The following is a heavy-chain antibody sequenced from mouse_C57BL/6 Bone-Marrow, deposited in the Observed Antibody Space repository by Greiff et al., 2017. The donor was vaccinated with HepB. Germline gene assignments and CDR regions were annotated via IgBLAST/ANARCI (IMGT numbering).Heavy chain of an antibody. V-gene: IGHV1-69*01. CDR2: IDPSDSYT. Sequence: QVQLKQPGAELVMPGASVKLSCKASGYTFTSYWMHWVKQRPGQGLEWIEEIDPSDSYTNYNQKFKGKSTLTVDKSSSTAYMQLSSLTSEDSAVYYCARDYYGSRDYWGQGTTLTVSS. D-gene: IGHD1-1*01. J-gene: IGHJ2*01. CDR3: ARDYYGSRDY. CDR1: GYTFTSYW.